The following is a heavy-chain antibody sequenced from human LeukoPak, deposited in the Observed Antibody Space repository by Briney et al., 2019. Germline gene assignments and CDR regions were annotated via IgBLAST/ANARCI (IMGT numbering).Heavy chain of an antibody. D-gene: IGHD3-9*01. CDR3: ARRLTYYDILTGPKYNWFDP. Sequence: GESLKISCKGSGYSFTDYWIGWVRQMPGKGLDWMGIVYPGDSDTRYSPSFQGQVTISADKSISTAYLQWSSLKASDTAMYYCARRLTYYDILTGPKYNWFDPWGQGTLVTVSS. CDR2: VYPGDSDT. CDR1: GYSFTDYW. J-gene: IGHJ5*02. V-gene: IGHV5-51*01.